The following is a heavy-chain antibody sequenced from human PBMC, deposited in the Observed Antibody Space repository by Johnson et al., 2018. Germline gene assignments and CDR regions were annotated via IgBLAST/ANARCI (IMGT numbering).Heavy chain of an antibody. D-gene: IGHD3-9*01. CDR2: ISWNSGSI. J-gene: IGHJ6*03. CDR3: ARGPHYDILTGYQTDYYYYMDV. CDR1: GFTFDDYA. Sequence: VQLVQSGGGLVQPGRSLRLSCAASGFTFDDYAMHWVRQAPGKGLEWVSGISWNSGSIGYADSVKGRFTISRDNAKNSLYLQMNSLRAGDTAVYYCARGPHYDILTGYQTDYYYYMDVWGKGTTVTVSS. V-gene: IGHV3-9*01.